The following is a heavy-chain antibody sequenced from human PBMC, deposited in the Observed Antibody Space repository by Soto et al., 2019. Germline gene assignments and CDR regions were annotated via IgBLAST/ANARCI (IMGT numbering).Heavy chain of an antibody. CDR3: VRKGIGVLHGVVDV. CDR2: FRSGGGT. CDR1: GDSISSYN. Sequence: QVQLQESGPGLVKPSETLSLTCTVSGDSISSYNLAWIRQPPGKGLEWIGYFRSGGGTCYNPSLKRGVAISAATSMEQFSLRLSSVSVADTAVYYCVRKGIGVLHGVVDVWGQLTTFTVSS. D-gene: IGHD3-10*01. V-gene: IGHV4-59*08. J-gene: IGHJ6*02.